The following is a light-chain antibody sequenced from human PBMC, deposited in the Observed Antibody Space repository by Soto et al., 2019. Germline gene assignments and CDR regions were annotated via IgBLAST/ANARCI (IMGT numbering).Light chain of an antibody. CDR2: LGS. V-gene: IGKV2-28*01. CDR1: QSLLHSNGYNY. J-gene: IGKJ3*01. Sequence: DIVMTQSPLSLPVTPGEPASISCRSSQSLLHSNGYNYLDWYLQKPGQSPQLLIYLGSNRSSGVPDRFSGSGSGTDFTLKISRVEAEDVGVYYCMQALQTPLFTLGHGTKVDIK. CDR3: MQALQTPLFT.